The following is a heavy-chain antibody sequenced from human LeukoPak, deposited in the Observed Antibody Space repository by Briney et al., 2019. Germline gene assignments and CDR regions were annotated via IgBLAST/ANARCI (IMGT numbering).Heavy chain of an antibody. Sequence: PGGSLRLSCAASGFTFSSYWMSWVRQAPGKGLEWVANIKQDGSEKYYVDSVKGRFTISRDNSKNTLYLQMNSLRAEDTAVYYWAKDSSLWQCDSCGHGPLVTASS. CDR3: AKDSSLWQCDS. V-gene: IGHV3-7*03. J-gene: IGHJ5*01. D-gene: IGHD6-13*01. CDR1: GFTFSSYW. CDR2: IKQDGSEK.